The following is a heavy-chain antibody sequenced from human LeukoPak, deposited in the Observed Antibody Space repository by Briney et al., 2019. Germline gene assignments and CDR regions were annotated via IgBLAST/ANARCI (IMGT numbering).Heavy chain of an antibody. J-gene: IGHJ4*02. D-gene: IGHD2-8*02. V-gene: IGHV3-74*01. Sequence: PGGSLRLSCAASGFIFSRYWMHWVRHAPGKGLGWVSCINSDGRSTSSADSVKGRFTISRDNAKNTLYLQMNSLRTEDTAVYCCARDQLYCTGGICYFDYWGQGTLVTVSS. CDR2: INSDGRST. CDR3: ARDQLYCTGGICYFDY. CDR1: GFIFSRYW.